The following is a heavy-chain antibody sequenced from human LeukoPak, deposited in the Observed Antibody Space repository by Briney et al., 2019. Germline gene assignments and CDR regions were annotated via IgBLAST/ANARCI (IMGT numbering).Heavy chain of an antibody. D-gene: IGHD1-26*01. CDR1: GGSFSGYY. J-gene: IGHJ3*02. CDR3: ARDSRRELLHAFDI. Sequence: SETLSLTCAVCGGSFSGYYWSWIRQPPGKGLEWIAYIDYSASTNYNPSLKSRVTISVDTSKNQFSLKLSSVTAADTAVYYCARDSRRELLHAFDIWGQGTMVTVSS. V-gene: IGHV4-59*01. CDR2: IDYSAST.